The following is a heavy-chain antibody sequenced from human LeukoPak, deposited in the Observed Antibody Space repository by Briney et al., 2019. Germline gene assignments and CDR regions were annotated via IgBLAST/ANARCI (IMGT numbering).Heavy chain of an antibody. J-gene: IGHJ4*02. V-gene: IGHV3-7*01. CDR3: TTSNYGRRDY. Sequence: GGSLRLSCVGSAFNFRNYWMSWVRQAPGKGLEWVANINEDGSKKFHADSVEGRFTISRDNDKNSRYLQMNSVRAEDTALYSCTTSNYGRRDYWGQGIPVTVSS. CDR1: AFNFRNYW. D-gene: IGHD4-17*01. CDR2: INEDGSKK.